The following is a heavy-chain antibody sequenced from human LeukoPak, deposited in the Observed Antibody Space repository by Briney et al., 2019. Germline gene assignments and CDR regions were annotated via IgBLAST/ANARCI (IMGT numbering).Heavy chain of an antibody. V-gene: IGHV1-24*01. CDR3: ATALRLSGWDFDY. CDR1: GYTLTDLS. J-gene: IGHJ4*02. CDR2: FDPEDAET. D-gene: IGHD6-19*01. Sequence: ASVKVSCKVSGYTLTDLSMHWVRQAPGKGLEWMGGFDPEDAETIYAQNFQGRVTMTEDTSTDTAYMELRSLRSEDTAVYYCATALRLSGWDFDYWGQGTLVTVSS.